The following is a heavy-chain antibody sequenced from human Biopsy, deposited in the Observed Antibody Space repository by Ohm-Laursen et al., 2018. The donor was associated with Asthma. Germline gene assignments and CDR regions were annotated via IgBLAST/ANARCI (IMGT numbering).Heavy chain of an antibody. V-gene: IGHV3-53*01. D-gene: IGHD3-22*01. J-gene: IGHJ4*02. CDR2: IYSGGTS. CDR1: GFAVSRDY. CDR3: ARGDSSNWSHYYFDY. Sequence: PPGTLSLTCAASGFAVSRDYMFWVRQAPGKGLEWVSVIYSGGTSHTADSVRGRFTISRDYSKNTLYLQMHSLRAEDTAVYYCARGDSSNWSHYYFDYWGQGTLVTVSS.